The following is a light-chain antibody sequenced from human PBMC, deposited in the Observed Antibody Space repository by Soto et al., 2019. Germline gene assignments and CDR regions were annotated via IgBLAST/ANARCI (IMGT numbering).Light chain of an antibody. V-gene: IGKV1-33*01. CDR1: QDIRKY. Sequence: IQMTQSPSSLSASVGDRVTITCQATQDIRKYLNWYQQKPGKPPKLLIYDASSLETGVPSRFSGSGSGTDFTLTISSLQPEDFETYYCQQYDNLPLIFGQGTRLEIK. CDR2: DAS. J-gene: IGKJ5*01. CDR3: QQYDNLPLI.